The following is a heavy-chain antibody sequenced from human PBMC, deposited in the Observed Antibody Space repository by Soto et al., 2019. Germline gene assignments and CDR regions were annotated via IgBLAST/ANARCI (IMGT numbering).Heavy chain of an antibody. J-gene: IGHJ6*02. CDR1: GDSISSGDYY. V-gene: IGHV4-31*03. D-gene: IGHD4-4*01. Sequence: QVQLQESGPGLVKPSQTLSLTCTVSGDSISSGDYYCSWIRQLPGKGLEWIGYISYSGRTSYHPSLKSRVSISVDTSKNQFSLRLTSVTAADTAVYYCARDTLYSPFRQYGMDVWGQGITVTVSS. CDR3: ARDTLYSPFRQYGMDV. CDR2: ISYSGRT.